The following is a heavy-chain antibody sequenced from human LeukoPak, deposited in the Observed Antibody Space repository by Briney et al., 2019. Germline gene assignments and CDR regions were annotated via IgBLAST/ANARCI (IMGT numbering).Heavy chain of an antibody. Sequence: GGSLRLSCAASGFIFSSHGTNWVRQAPGKGLEWVSGINWNGGSTGYADSVKGRFTISRDNAKNSLYLQMNSLRAEDTAVYYCAELGITMIGGVWGKGTTVTISS. V-gene: IGHV3-20*04. J-gene: IGHJ6*04. D-gene: IGHD3-10*02. CDR3: AELGITMIGGV. CDR2: INWNGGST. CDR1: GFIFSSHG.